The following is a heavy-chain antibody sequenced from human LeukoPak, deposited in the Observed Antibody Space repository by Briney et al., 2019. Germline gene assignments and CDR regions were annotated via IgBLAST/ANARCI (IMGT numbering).Heavy chain of an antibody. Sequence: SVKVSCKASGFTFTSSAMQWVRQARGQRLEWIGWIVVGSGNTNYAQKFQERVTITRDMSTSTAYMELSSLRSEDTAVYYCAAAADYGDYPSFDYWGQGTLVTVSS. D-gene: IGHD4-17*01. J-gene: IGHJ4*02. CDR1: GFTFTSSA. V-gene: IGHV1-58*02. CDR3: AAAADYGDYPSFDY. CDR2: IVVGSGNT.